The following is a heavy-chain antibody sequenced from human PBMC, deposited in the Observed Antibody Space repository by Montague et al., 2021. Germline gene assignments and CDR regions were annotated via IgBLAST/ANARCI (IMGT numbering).Heavy chain of an antibody. J-gene: IGHJ5*02. Sequence: CASSGDSVFSNDATWNWIRQSPSRGREWLGRTYYRSKWYNEYAISVKSRITVNPDTSKNQFSLLLNSVTPEDTAVYCCARGWQKRFDPWGQGTLVTVSS. CDR1: GDSVFSNDAT. D-gene: IGHD5-24*01. CDR2: TYYRSKWYN. CDR3: ARGWQKRFDP. V-gene: IGHV6-1*01.